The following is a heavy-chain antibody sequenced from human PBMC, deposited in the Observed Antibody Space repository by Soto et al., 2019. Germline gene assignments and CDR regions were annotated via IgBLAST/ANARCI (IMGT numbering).Heavy chain of an antibody. V-gene: IGHV1-18*01. J-gene: IGHJ5*02. CDR3: ARESAVAALDP. CDR2: ISAYNGNT. CDR1: CYTFTSCG. D-gene: IGHD6-19*01. Sequence: QVQLVQYGAEVKKPGASVKVSCRASCYTFTSCGISWVRQAHGQGLEWMGWISAYNGNTNYAQDLQGRVTMTTDTSTSTAYMELRSLRSDDTAVYYCARESAVAALDPWGQGTLVTVSS.